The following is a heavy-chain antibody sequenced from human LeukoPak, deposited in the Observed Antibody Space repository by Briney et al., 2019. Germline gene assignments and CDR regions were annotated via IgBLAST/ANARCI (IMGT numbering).Heavy chain of an antibody. V-gene: IGHV3-23*01. D-gene: IGHD6-19*01. J-gene: IGHJ4*02. CDR1: GFTFSSYA. Sequence: GGSLRLSCAASGFTFSSYAMSWVRQAPGKGLEWVSAISDSGGSTYYADSVKGRFTISRDNSKNTLYLQMNSLRAEDTAVYYCAKARSGWYGVEDYWGQGTLVTVSS. CDR3: AKARSGWYGVEDY. CDR2: ISDSGGST.